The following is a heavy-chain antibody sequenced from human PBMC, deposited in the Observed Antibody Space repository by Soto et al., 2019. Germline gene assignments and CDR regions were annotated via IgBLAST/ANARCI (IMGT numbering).Heavy chain of an antibody. CDR3: AGGNCGGDCYFDY. CDR2: INSGGGST. V-gene: IGHV1-46*01. Sequence: QVQLVQSGAEVKKPVSSVKVSCKASGYTFTSYYIHWVRQAPGQGLEWVGAINSGGGSTNYAQRFQGRLTMTRDTSTSTVYMELNSLRSEDMAVYYCAGGNCGGDCYFDYWGQGTLVTVSS. CDR1: GYTFTSYY. J-gene: IGHJ4*02. D-gene: IGHD2-21*02.